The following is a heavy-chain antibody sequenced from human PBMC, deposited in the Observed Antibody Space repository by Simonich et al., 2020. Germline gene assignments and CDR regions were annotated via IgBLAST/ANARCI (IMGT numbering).Heavy chain of an antibody. D-gene: IGHD2-15*01. CDR3: AILNGDMFDP. CDR1: GFTFSSYW. V-gene: IGHV3-7*01. Sequence: GFTFSSYWMSWVRQAPGKWLECVANIKQDGSEKYYVDSVKGRFTISRDNAKNSLYLQMNSLRAEDTAVYYCAILNGDMFDPWGQGTLVTVSS. CDR2: IKQDGSEK. J-gene: IGHJ5*02.